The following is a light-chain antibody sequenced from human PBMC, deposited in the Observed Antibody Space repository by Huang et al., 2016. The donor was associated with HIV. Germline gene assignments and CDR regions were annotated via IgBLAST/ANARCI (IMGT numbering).Light chain of an antibody. CDR3: QQSYSAPPT. CDR2: AAS. J-gene: IGKJ2*01. CDR1: QSISRY. V-gene: IGKV1-39*01. Sequence: DIQMNQSPSSLSASVGDSVTITCRASQSISRYLNWYQQKPGKAPKLMISAASSLQSGVPSRFSGGGSGADFTLIISSLQPADFSTYYWQQSYSAPPTFGQGTKLEIK.